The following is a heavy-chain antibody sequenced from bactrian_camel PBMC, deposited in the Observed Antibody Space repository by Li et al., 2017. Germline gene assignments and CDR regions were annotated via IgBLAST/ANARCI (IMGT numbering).Heavy chain of an antibody. Sequence: QLVESGGGSAHPGESLRLTCAASGLKYEWYCMAWFRQAAGKEREGVAAFSSGASSTSYADSVKGRFTISRDNAKNTLYLQMNSLKSEDTAMYYCAADGCTYCSRAYCYHTLDRYYYWGQGTQVTVS. CDR1: GLKYEWYC. J-gene: IGHJ4*01. CDR3: AADGCTYCSRAYCYHTLDRYYY. D-gene: IGHD3*01. CDR2: FSSGASST. V-gene: IGHV3S1*01.